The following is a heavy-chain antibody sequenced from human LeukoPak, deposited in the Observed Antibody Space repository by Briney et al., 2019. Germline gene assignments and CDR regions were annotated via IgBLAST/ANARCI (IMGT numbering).Heavy chain of an antibody. CDR2: INHSGGT. CDR1: GGSFSGYY. D-gene: IGHD2-15*01. J-gene: IGHJ4*02. V-gene: IGHV4-34*01. CDR3: ARDGMAANKYSPLDN. Sequence: SETLSLTCAVYGGSFSGYYWSWIRQPPGKGLEWIGEINHSGGTNYNPSLKSRVTISVDTSKNQFSLKLSSVTAADTAVYYCARDGMAANKYSPLDNWGQGTLVTVSS.